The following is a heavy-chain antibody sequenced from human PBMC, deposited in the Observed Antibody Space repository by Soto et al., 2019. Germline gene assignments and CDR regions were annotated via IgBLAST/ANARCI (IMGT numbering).Heavy chain of an antibody. J-gene: IGHJ4*02. D-gene: IGHD7-27*01. CDR3: ARGPSGDKVDY. CDR1: RSSITNVDYD. V-gene: IGHV4-30-4*01. CDR2: IYNGGTT. Sequence: SETLSLTCPVSRSSITNVDYDWSWIHQSPAKDKEWIGHIYNGGTTWYNKSLTNRITISVHTSKTLFSLNLTSVTSADTAVYYCARGPSGDKVDYWSQ.